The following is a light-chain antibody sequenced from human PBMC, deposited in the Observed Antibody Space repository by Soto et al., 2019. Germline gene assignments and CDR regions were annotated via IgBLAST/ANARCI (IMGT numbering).Light chain of an antibody. J-gene: IGLJ1*01. CDR1: SSDFGGYNY. CDR2: DVT. CDR3: SSYTSSSTPYV. Sequence: LTQPASVSGSPGQSITISCTGTSSDFGGYNYVSWYQQHPGKAPKLMIYDVTNRPSGVSNRFSGSKSGNTASLTISGLQAEDEADYYCSSYTSSSTPYVFGTGTKVTVL. V-gene: IGLV2-14*01.